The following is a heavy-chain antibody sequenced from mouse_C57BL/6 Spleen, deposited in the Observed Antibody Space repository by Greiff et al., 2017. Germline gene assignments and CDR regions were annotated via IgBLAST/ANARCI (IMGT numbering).Heavy chain of an antibody. J-gene: IGHJ1*03. Sequence: QVQLKQSGAELVRPGTSVKMSCKASGYTFTNYWIGWAKQRPGHGLEWIGDIYPGGGYTNYNEKFKGKATLTADKSSSTAFMQFSSLTSEDSAIYYCARSPYYYGSSYAWYFDVWGTGTTVTVSS. CDR3: ARSPYYYGSSYAWYFDV. V-gene: IGHV1-63*01. CDR2: IYPGGGYT. CDR1: GYTFTNYW. D-gene: IGHD1-1*01.